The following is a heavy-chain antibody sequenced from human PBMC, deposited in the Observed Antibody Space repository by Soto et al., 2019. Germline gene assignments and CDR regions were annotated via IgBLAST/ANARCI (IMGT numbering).Heavy chain of an antibody. V-gene: IGHV1-18*01. CDR3: ARGPHMITFGGVIETWMTIVPDY. Sequence: GASVKVSCKASGYTFTSYGISWVRQAPGQGLEWMGWISAYNGNTNYAQKLQGRVTMTTDTSTSTAYMELRSLRSDDTAVHYCARGPHMITFGGVIETWMTIVPDYWGQGTLVTVSS. D-gene: IGHD3-16*02. CDR2: ISAYNGNT. CDR1: GYTFTSYG. J-gene: IGHJ4*02.